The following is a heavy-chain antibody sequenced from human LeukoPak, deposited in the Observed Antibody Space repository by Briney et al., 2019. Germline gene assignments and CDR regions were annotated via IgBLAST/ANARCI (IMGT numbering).Heavy chain of an antibody. V-gene: IGHV4-4*07. CDR1: GGSISSYY. D-gene: IGHD3-10*01. Sequence: PSETLSLTCTVSGGSISSYYWSWIRQPAGKGLEWIGRIYTSGSTNYNPSLKSRVTMSVDTSKNQFSLELSSVTAADTAVYCCARDKGSGSLYYYYYHGMDVWGQGTTVTVSS. J-gene: IGHJ6*02. CDR3: ARDKGSGSLYYYYYHGMDV. CDR2: IYTSGST.